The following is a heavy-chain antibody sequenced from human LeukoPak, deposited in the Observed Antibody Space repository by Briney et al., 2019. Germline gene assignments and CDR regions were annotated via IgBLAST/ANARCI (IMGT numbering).Heavy chain of an antibody. CDR1: GFTFSNHW. CDR2: ISSDGSST. V-gene: IGHV3-74*03. CDR3: ARDQRVTGRLDIDY. J-gene: IGHJ4*02. Sequence: GGSLRLSCAASGFTFSNHWMHWVRQTPGKGLVWVSRISSDGSSTTYADSVKGRFTISRDNAKNTLYLQMNNLRAEDTAMYSCARDQRVTGRLDIDYWGQGTLVIVSS. D-gene: IGHD6-6*01.